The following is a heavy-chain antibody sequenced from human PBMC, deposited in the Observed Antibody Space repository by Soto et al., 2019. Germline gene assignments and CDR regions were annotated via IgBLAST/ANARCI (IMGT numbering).Heavy chain of an antibody. Sequence: SXKVSCKAAGYTXSGYYRDWVRQAPGQGLEWIGWINPNSGGTNYAQKFQVRVTITSDTSIRTAYMELRRLRSDDKAVYYCARADMGTIFGVVTYYYGMDVWGQGTTGTVSS. J-gene: IGHJ6*02. CDR1: GYTXSGYY. CDR3: ARADMGTIFGVVTYYYGMDV. D-gene: IGHD3-3*01. V-gene: IGHV1-2*02. CDR2: INPNSGGT.